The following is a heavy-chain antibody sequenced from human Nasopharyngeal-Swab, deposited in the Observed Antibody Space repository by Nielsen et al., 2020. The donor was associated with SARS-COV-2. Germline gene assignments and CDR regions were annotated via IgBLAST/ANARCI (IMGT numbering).Heavy chain of an antibody. J-gene: IGHJ4*02. CDR3: ARGDGDSSGWYTNGDYFDC. V-gene: IGHV1-3*01. Sequence: ASVKVSCKASGYTFTSYAMHWVRQAPGQRLEWMGWINAGNGNTKYSQKFQGRVTITRDTSASTAYLELSSLRSEDTAVYYCARGDGDSSGWYTNGDYFDCWGQGTLVTVSS. D-gene: IGHD6-19*01. CDR2: INAGNGNT. CDR1: GYTFTSYA.